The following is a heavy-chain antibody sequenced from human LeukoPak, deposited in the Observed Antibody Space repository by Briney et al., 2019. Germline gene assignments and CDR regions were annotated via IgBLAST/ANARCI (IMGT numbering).Heavy chain of an antibody. D-gene: IGHD6-19*01. CDR3: AKDPDSSGWYGLFY. CDR1: GFTFSSYE. J-gene: IGHJ4*02. CDR2: IRYDGSNK. Sequence: GGSLRLSCAASGFTFSSYEMNWVRQAPGKGLEWVAFIRYDGSNKYYADSVKGRFTISRDNSKNTLYLQMNSLRAEDTAVYYCAKDPDSSGWYGLFYWGQGTLVTVSS. V-gene: IGHV3-30*02.